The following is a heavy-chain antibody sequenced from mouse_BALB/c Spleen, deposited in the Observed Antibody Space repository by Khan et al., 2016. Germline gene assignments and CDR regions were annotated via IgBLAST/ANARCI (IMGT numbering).Heavy chain of an antibody. V-gene: IGHV3-2*02. CDR1: GYSITSDYA. Sequence: EVQLVESGPGLVKPSQSLSLTCTVTGYSITSDYAWNWIRQFPGNKLEWMGYISYSGSTSYNPLLESRISITRDTSKSQFFLQLNSVPTEDTATYYCARSLVAARYFDVWGAGTTVTVSS. D-gene: IGHD1-1*01. CDR2: ISYSGST. J-gene: IGHJ1*01. CDR3: ARSLVAARYFDV.